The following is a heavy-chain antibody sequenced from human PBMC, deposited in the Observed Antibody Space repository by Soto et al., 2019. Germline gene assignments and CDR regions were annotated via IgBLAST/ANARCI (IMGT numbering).Heavy chain of an antibody. V-gene: IGHV1-18*01. J-gene: IGHJ4*02. Sequence: QVQLVQSGAEVKKPGASVKVSCKASGYTFTTYGISWVRQAPGQGLEWMGWISAYNGNTNYTEKLRGRVTMTTDTSTSTAYMELRSLRSDDRAVYYGAREAVSGRTGFDYWGQGTLVTVSS. CDR1: GYTFTTYG. CDR3: AREAVSGRTGFDY. CDR2: ISAYNGNT. D-gene: IGHD6-19*01.